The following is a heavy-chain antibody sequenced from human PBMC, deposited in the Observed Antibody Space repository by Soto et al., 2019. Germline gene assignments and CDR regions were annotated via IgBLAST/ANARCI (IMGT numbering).Heavy chain of an antibody. CDR1: GYTFTGYY. CDR3: ARDYITMVRETNLFEGPHDAFDI. J-gene: IGHJ3*02. D-gene: IGHD3-10*01. V-gene: IGHV1-2*04. CDR2: INPNSGGT. Sequence: ASVKVSCKASGYTFTGYYMHWVRQAPGQGLEWMGWINPNSGGTNYAQKFQGWVTMTRDTSISTAYMELSRLRSDDTAVYYCARDYITMVRETNLFEGPHDAFDIWGQGTMVTVSS.